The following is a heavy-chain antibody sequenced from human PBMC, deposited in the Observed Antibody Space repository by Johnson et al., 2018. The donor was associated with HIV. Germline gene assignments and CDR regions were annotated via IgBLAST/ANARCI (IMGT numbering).Heavy chain of an antibody. V-gene: IGHV3-30*03. CDR2: TSCDGSDK. D-gene: IGHD3-22*01. CDR1: GFTFIKYY. Sequence: QVQLVESGGGLVKPGGSLRLSCAASGFTFIKYYTYWVRQAPGKGLECVAVTSCDGSDKDYADSVKGRFTISRDNSKNTLYVQMNSLRAEDTALYYCARGVSSGYYSNAFDIWGQGTMVTVS. J-gene: IGHJ3*02. CDR3: ARGVSSGYYSNAFDI.